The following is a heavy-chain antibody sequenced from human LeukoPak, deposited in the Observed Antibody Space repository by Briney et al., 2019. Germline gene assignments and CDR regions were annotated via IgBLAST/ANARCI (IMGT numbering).Heavy chain of an antibody. Sequence: AGGSLRLSCAASGFPFSTYSMSWVRQAPGMRLEWVSSISDGGDRRHYADSVEGGFTISRDNSKNTLYLQMNSLRAEDTALSYSVMSFLPYLAGAPGSRWGQGTLVTVSS. V-gene: IGHV3-23*01. D-gene: IGHD3-10*01. CDR1: GFPFSTYS. CDR2: ISDGGDRR. CDR3: VMSFLPYLAGAPGSR. J-gene: IGHJ4*02.